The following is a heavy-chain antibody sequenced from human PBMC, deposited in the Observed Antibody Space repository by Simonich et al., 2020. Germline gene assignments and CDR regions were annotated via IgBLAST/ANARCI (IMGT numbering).Heavy chain of an antibody. D-gene: IGHD2-15*01. J-gene: IGHJ3*02. CDR1: GYSISSGYY. CDR2: IYHSGST. CDR3: ARDPCSGGSCKLWHAFDS. Sequence: QVQLQESGPGLVKPSETLSLTCAVSGYSISSGYYWGWIRQPPGKGLEWIGSIYHSGSTAYNPSLKSRVTISVDTSQNQVSLKLSSVTAADTAVYYCARDPCSGGSCKLWHAFDSWGQGTMVTVSS. V-gene: IGHV4-38-2*02.